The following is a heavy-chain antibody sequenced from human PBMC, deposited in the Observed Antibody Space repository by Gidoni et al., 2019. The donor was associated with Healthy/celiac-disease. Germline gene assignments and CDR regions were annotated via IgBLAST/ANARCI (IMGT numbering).Heavy chain of an antibody. V-gene: IGHV4-39*01. CDR2: IYYSGST. D-gene: IGHD6-13*01. Sequence: QLQLQESGPGLVKPSETLSLTCTVPGCPISSSRYYWGWNRQPPGKGLEWIGSIYYSGSTYYNPSLKSRVTISVDTSKNQFSLKLSSVTAADTAVYYCARASSSSYYYFDYWGQGTLVTVSS. CDR1: GCPISSSRYY. CDR3: ARASSSSYYYFDY. J-gene: IGHJ4*02.